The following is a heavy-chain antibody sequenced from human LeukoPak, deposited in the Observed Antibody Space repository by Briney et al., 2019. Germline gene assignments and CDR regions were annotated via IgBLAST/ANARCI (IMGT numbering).Heavy chain of an antibody. CDR2: ISSSSSYI. CDR1: GFTFSTYS. J-gene: IGHJ5*02. V-gene: IGHV3-21*01. D-gene: IGHD3-22*01. CDR3: AGSLLPTEAGNWFDP. Sequence: PGGSLRVSCAASGFTFSTYSMNWVRQAPGKGLEWVSSISSSSSYIYYADSVKGRFTISRDNAKTSLYLQMNSLRAEDTAVYYCAGSLLPTEAGNWFDPWGQGTLVTVSS.